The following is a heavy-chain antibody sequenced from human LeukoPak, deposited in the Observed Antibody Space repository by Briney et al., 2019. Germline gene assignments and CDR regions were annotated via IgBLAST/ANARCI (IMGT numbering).Heavy chain of an antibody. J-gene: IGHJ5*02. Sequence: GGSLRLSCAASGFTFSKAWMSWVRQAPGKGLEWVSVIYSGGSTYYADSVKGRFTISRDNSKNTLYLQMNSLRAEDTAVYYCAREPNYYDSSGYYSRWFDPWGQGTLVTVSS. V-gene: IGHV3-53*01. CDR2: IYSGGST. CDR3: AREPNYYDSSGYYSRWFDP. CDR1: GFTFSKAW. D-gene: IGHD3-22*01.